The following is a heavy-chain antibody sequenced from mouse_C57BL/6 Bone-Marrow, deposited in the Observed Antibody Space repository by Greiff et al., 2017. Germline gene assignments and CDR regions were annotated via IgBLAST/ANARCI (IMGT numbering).Heavy chain of an antibody. CDR1: GYTFTSYG. V-gene: IGHV1-81*01. Sequence: QVQLQQSGAELARPGASVKLSCKASGYTFTSYGISWVKQRTGQGLEWIGEIYPRSGNTYYNEKFKGKATLTADKSSSTAYMELRSLTSEDSAVYVCARLGVYYYGSSFAWCAYWGQGTLVTVSA. CDR2: IYPRSGNT. J-gene: IGHJ3*01. CDR3: ARLGVYYYGSSFAWCAY. D-gene: IGHD1-1*01.